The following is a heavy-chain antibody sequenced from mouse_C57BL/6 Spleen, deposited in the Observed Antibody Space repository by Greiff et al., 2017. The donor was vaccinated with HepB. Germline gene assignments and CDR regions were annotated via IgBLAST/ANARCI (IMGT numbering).Heavy chain of an antibody. D-gene: IGHD2-1*01. J-gene: IGHJ2*01. Sequence: QVQLQQSGAELVKPGASVKISCKASGYAFSSYWMNWVKQRPGKGLEWIGQIYPGDGDTNYNGKFKGKATLTADYSSSTAYMQLSSLTSEDSAVYFCAVGPLLWYPEGFDYWGQGTTLTVSS. CDR3: AVGPLLWYPEGFDY. CDR1: GYAFSSYW. CDR2: IYPGDGDT. V-gene: IGHV1-80*01.